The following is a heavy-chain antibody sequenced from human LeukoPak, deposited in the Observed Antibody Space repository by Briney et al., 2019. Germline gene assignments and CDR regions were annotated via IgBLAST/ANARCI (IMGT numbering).Heavy chain of an antibody. CDR3: ARAEDTSVRGVPYLFDY. J-gene: IGHJ4*02. D-gene: IGHD3-10*01. CDR1: GGSISSYY. Sequence: SETLSLTCTVSGGSISSYYWSWIRKPPGKGLELMGYIYYSGSTNYNPSLKSRVTISVDTSKNQFSLKLSSVTAADTAVYYCARAEDTSVRGVPYLFDYWGQGTLVTVSS. CDR2: IYYSGST. V-gene: IGHV4-59*01.